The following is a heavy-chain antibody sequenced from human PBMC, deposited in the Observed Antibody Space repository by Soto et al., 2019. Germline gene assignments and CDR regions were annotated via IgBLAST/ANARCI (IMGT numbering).Heavy chain of an antibody. Sequence: SETLSLTCIVSGDSISSSSYSWAWIRQPPGKGLEWIGTIYYVVNTYYNPSLKSRVTISVDTSKNQFSLKLSSVTAADTAVYYCAREGEGTGFDPWGQGTLVTVSS. CDR2: IYYVVNT. D-gene: IGHD1-1*01. V-gene: IGHV4-39*07. CDR3: AREGEGTGFDP. CDR1: GDSISSSSYS. J-gene: IGHJ5*02.